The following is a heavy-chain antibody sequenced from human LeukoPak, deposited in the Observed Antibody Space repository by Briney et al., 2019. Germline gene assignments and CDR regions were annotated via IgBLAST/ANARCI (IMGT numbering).Heavy chain of an antibody. V-gene: IGHV4-34*01. J-gene: IGHJ3*02. CDR3: ARNIYYDSSGYPRDAFDI. D-gene: IGHD3-22*01. CDR1: GGSFSGYY. Sequence: SETLSLTCAVYGGSFSGYYWSWIRQPPGKGLEWIGEINHSGSTNYNPSLKSRVTISVDTSKNQFSLKLSSVTAADTAVYYCARNIYYDSSGYPRDAFDIWGQGTMVTVSS. CDR2: INHSGST.